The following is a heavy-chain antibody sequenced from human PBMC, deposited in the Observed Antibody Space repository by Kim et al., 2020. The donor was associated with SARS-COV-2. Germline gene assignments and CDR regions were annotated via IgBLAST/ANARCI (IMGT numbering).Heavy chain of an antibody. CDR1: GFTFSTYT. J-gene: IGHJ4*02. D-gene: IGHD1-1*01. Sequence: GGSLRLSCAASGFTFSTYTMHWVRQAPGKGLEWVSCITSPSNFIYYADSVEGRFIISRDNTKNSLYLQMSSLRAEDTAVYYCAQGGKVHNSFACWGQGTLVTVSS. CDR2: ITSPSNFI. V-gene: IGHV3-21*01. CDR3: AQGGKVHNSFAC.